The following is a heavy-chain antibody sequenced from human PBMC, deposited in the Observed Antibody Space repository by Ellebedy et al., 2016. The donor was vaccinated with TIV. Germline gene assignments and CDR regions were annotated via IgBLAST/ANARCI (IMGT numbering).Heavy chain of an antibody. J-gene: IGHJ3*01. Sequence: GESLKISCGASGFSFRSYWMSWVRQAPGKGLEWVANINQDGNDKYYVDSVKGRFTISRDNAKNSLYLQMDSLRAEDTALYYCATDGSYGDYLSPAHAFVFWGQGTMVTVSS. V-gene: IGHV3-7*01. CDR1: GFSFRSYW. CDR3: ATDGSYGDYLSPAHAFVF. D-gene: IGHD4-17*01. CDR2: INQDGNDK.